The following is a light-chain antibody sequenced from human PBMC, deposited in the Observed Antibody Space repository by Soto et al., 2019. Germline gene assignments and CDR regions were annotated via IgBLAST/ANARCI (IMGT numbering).Light chain of an antibody. V-gene: IGKV1-5*01. J-gene: IGKJ2*03. CDR3: QQYNDWSSR. CDR2: DAS. CDR1: QSVTNF. Sequence: DIQMTQSPSTLTASVGDRVTITCRACQSVTNFLAWYQQKPGKAPKLLIYDASTLEDVVPSRFSGSGSGTQFTLTISSVQPDDYATYYCQQYNDWSSRFGQGTKLEIK.